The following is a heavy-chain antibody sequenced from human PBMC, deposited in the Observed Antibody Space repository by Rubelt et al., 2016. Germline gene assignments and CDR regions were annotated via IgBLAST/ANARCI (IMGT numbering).Heavy chain of an antibody. V-gene: IGHV3-66*01. CDR2: IYSGGST. J-gene: IGHJ4*02. CDR3: ARERSGRHFDF. Sequence: GKGLEWVSVIYSGGSTYYADSVKGRFTISRDNSKNTLYLQMNSLRAEDTALYYCARERSGRHFDFWGQGTLVAVSS. D-gene: IGHD6-19*01.